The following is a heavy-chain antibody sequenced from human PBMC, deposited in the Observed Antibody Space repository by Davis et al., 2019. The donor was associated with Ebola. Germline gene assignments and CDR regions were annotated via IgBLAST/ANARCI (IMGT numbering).Heavy chain of an antibody. J-gene: IGHJ4*02. V-gene: IGHV3-23*01. D-gene: IGHD1-26*01. Sequence: GESLKISCAASGFTFSSYSMNWVRQAPGKGLEWVSAISGSGGSTYYADSVKGRFTISRDNSKNTLYLQMNSLRAEDTAVYYCARGSYQEVEFDYWGQGTLVTVSS. CDR3: ARGSYQEVEFDY. CDR1: GFTFSSYS. CDR2: ISGSGGST.